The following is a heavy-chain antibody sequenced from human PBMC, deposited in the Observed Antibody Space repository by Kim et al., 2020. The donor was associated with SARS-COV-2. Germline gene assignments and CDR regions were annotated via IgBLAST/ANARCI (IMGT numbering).Heavy chain of an antibody. Sequence: SVKGRFTISRDNSKNTRYLQMNSLRAEDTAVYYCAKGGTYSSSWYNAFDIWGQGTMVTVSS. J-gene: IGHJ3*02. CDR3: AKGGTYSSSWYNAFDI. V-gene: IGHV3-23*01. D-gene: IGHD6-13*01.